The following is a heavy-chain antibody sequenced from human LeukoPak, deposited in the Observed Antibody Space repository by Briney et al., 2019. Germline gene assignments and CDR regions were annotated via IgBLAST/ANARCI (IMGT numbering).Heavy chain of an antibody. D-gene: IGHD3-3*01. CDR1: GFTFDDYA. V-gene: IGHV3-9*03. CDR3: AKDMGDGFWSGFGYMDV. Sequence: PGGSLRLSCAASGFTFDDYAMHWVRQAPGKGLEWVSGISWNSGSIGYADSVKGRLTISRDNAKNSLYLQMNSLRAEDMALYYCAKDMGDGFWSGFGYMDVWGKGTTVTVSS. CDR2: ISWNSGSI. J-gene: IGHJ6*03.